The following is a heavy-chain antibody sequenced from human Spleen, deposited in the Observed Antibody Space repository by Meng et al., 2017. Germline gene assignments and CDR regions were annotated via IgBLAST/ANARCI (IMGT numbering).Heavy chain of an antibody. V-gene: IGHV1-46*01. D-gene: IGHD4-11*01. CDR1: GYTFTSYF. CDR3: AREQSPGHFDY. J-gene: IGHJ4*02. Sequence: QAQLVQSGAEVMKPGASCKVSCRASGYTFTSYFLHWVRQAPGQGLEWLATINCNNGGTNYAQRFQGRVTLTRDTPTSTVYMELSSLGYEDTAVYYCAREQSPGHFDYLGQGILVTVSS. CDR2: INCNNGGT.